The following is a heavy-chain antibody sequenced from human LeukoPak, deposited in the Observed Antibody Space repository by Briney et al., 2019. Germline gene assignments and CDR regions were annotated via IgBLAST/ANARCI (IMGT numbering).Heavy chain of an antibody. CDR3: ARDVMVRGVYAFDI. Sequence: SETLSLTCTVSGGSISSSSYYWGWIRQPPGKGLEWIGSIYYSGSTNYNPSLKSRVTISVDTSKNQFSLKLSSVTAADTAVYYCARDVMVRGVYAFDIWGQGTMVTVSS. J-gene: IGHJ3*02. CDR2: IYYSGST. CDR1: GGSISSSSYY. D-gene: IGHD3-10*01. V-gene: IGHV4-39*07.